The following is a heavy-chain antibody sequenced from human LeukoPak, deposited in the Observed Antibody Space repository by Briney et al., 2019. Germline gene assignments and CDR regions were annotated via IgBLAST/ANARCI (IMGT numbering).Heavy chain of an antibody. CDR1: GGTFSSYA. CDR2: IIPIFGTA. CDR3: ARSGTYCGGDCYQLDY. J-gene: IGHJ4*02. Sequence: SVKVSCKASGGTFSSYAISWVRQAPGQGLEWMGGIIPIFGTANYAQKFQGRVTITADESTSTAYMELSSLRSEDTAVYYCARSGTYCGGDCYQLDYWGQGTLVTVSS. V-gene: IGHV1-69*13. D-gene: IGHD2-21*01.